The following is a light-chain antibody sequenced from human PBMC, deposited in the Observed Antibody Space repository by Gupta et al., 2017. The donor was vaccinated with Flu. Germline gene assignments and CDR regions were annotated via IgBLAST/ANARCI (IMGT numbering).Light chain of an antibody. CDR2: GKN. CDR1: SLRSYY. J-gene: IGLJ2*01. V-gene: IGLV3-19*01. Sequence: SYELTQEPAVSVALGRTVRITCPGDSLRSYYASWYQQKPGQAPVLVIYGKNNRLSGIPERFSGSNSGTTAALTITGAQADDEADYYCHSLYNSRNHVVFGGGTKLTVL. CDR3: HSLYNSRNHVV.